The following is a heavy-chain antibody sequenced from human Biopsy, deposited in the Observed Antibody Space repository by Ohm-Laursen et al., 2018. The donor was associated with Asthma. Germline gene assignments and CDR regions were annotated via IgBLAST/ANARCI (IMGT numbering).Heavy chain of an antibody. V-gene: IGHV3-53*01. CDR1: GFTFDNYT. Sequence: SLRLSCAASGFTFDNYTMHWVHQAPGKGLEWVSVIYSGGTSHTADSVRGRFTISRDYSKNTLYLQMHSLRAEDTAVYYCARGDSSNWSHYYFDYWGQGTLVTVSS. D-gene: IGHD3-22*01. CDR2: IYSGGTS. CDR3: ARGDSSNWSHYYFDY. J-gene: IGHJ4*02.